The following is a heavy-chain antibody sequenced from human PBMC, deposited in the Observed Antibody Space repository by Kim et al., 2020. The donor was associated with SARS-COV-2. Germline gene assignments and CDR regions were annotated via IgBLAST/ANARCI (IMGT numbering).Heavy chain of an antibody. CDR3: AKDGGLLWFGELLSGAGWFDP. D-gene: IGHD3-10*01. V-gene: IGHV3-30*02. Sequence: FTISRDNSKNTLYLQMNSLRAEDTAVYYCAKDGGLLWFGELLSGAGWFDPWGQGTLVTVSS. J-gene: IGHJ5*02.